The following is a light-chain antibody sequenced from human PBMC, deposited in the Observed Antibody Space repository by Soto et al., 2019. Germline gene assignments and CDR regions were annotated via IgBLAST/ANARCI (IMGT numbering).Light chain of an antibody. CDR1: SSDVGSYDL. CDR3: SSYADTVSYV. V-gene: IGLV2-23*01. J-gene: IGLJ1*01. CDR2: EAT. Sequence: QSVLTQPAFVSGSPGQSITISCTGTSSDVGSYDLVSWYQQHPGKAPKLIIYEATKRPSGVSYRFSGSKSGNTASLTISGLQAEDEADYYCSSYADTVSYVFGNGTKLTVL.